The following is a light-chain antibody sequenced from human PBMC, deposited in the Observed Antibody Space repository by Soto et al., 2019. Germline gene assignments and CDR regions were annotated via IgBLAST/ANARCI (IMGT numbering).Light chain of an antibody. CDR1: QSINNW. CDR2: DGF. J-gene: IGKJ4*01. Sequence: DIQMTQSPSTLSASVGDRVTITCRASQSINNWLAWYQQKPGKAPKLLIYDGFSLESGVPLRFSGSGFGTEVNLTISSLQPDDSATYYCQQYKRYSLTFGGGTKVEIK. V-gene: IGKV1-5*01. CDR3: QQYKRYSLT.